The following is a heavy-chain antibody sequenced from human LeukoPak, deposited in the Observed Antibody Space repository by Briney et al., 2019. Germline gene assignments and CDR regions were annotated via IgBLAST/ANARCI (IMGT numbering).Heavy chain of an antibody. CDR3: ARADIAVAAPSDY. J-gene: IGHJ4*02. D-gene: IGHD6-19*01. Sequence: ASVKVSCKASGGTFSSYTISWVRQAPGQGLECMGRIIPILGIANYAQKFQGRVTSTADKSTSTAYMELSSLRSEDTAVYYCARADIAVAAPSDYWGQGTLVTVSS. CDR1: GGTFSSYT. V-gene: IGHV1-69*02. CDR2: IIPILGIA.